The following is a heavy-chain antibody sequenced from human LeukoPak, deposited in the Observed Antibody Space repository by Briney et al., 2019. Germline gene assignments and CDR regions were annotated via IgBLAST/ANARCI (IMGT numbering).Heavy chain of an antibody. D-gene: IGHD3-10*01. Sequence: QAGGSLRLSCAASGFTFSNYEMNWFRLAPGKGLEWVSFIRSKTSGEATEYAASVKDRFIISRDDSKSIAYLQMNSLKTEDTAVYYCSTFRSGRYYLGQDSWGPGTLVTVSS. CDR2: IRSKTSGEAT. J-gene: IGHJ4*02. V-gene: IGHV3-49*03. CDR3: STFRSGRYYLGQDS. CDR1: GFTFSNYE.